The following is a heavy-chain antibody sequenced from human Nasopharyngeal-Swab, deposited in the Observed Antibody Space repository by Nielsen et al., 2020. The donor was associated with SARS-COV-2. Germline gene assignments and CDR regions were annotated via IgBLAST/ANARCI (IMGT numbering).Heavy chain of an antibody. Sequence: GGSLRLSCGASGFTFSDHYMDWVRQAPGKGLEWVGRIKSKSSGETTDYTAPVKGRFTISRDDSKNMLYLQMNSLKTEDTAVYYCTTVKNVASAADFWGQGTLVTVSS. CDR2: IKSKSSGETT. J-gene: IGHJ4*02. CDR1: GFTFSDHY. D-gene: IGHD6-13*01. V-gene: IGHV3-15*01. CDR3: TTVKNVASAADF.